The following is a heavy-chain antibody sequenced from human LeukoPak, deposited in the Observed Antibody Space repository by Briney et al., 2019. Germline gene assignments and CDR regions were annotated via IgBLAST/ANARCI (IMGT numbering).Heavy chain of an antibody. Sequence: ASVKVSCKASGYTFTGCYMHWVRQAPGQGLEWMGWINPNSGGTNYAQKFQGRVTMTRDTSISTAYMELSRLRSDDTAVYYCARDTYYDFWSGYYSFDYWGQGTLVTVSS. V-gene: IGHV1-2*02. D-gene: IGHD3-3*01. CDR3: ARDTYYDFWSGYYSFDY. CDR1: GYTFTGCY. CDR2: INPNSGGT. J-gene: IGHJ4*02.